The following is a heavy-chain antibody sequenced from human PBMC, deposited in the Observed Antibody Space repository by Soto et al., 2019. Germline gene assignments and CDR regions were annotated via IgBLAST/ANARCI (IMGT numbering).Heavy chain of an antibody. J-gene: IGHJ5*02. CDR1: GYTFTSYG. CDR2: ISAYNGNT. Sequence: AASVKVACKASGYTFTSYGISWVRQAPGQGLEWMGWISAYNGNTNYAQKLQGRVTMTTDTSTSTAYMELRSLRSDDTAVYYCARDREAAAEPNWFDPWGQGTLVTVSS. CDR3: ARDREAAAEPNWFDP. V-gene: IGHV1-18*01. D-gene: IGHD6-13*01.